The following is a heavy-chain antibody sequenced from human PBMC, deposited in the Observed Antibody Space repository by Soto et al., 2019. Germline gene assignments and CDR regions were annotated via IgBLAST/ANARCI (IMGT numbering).Heavy chain of an antibody. CDR3: ASSPPLLRFLEYYFDY. J-gene: IGHJ4*02. CDR2: INPSGGST. CDR1: GYTFTSYY. D-gene: IGHD3-3*01. V-gene: IGHV1-46*03. Sequence: GASVKVSCKASGYTFTSYYMHWVRQAPGQGLEWMGIINPSGGSTSYAQKFQGRVTMTRDTSTSTVYMELSSLRSEDTAVYYCASSPPLLRFLEYYFDYWGQGTLVTVSS.